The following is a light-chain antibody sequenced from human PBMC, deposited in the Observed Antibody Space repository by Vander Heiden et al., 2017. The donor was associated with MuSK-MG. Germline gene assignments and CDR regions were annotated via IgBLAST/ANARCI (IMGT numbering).Light chain of an antibody. V-gene: IGLV2-8*01. CDR1: SSDAGGYTY. J-gene: IGLJ2*01. CDR2: EVS. CDR3: SSYAGSNNFVV. Sequence: QSPLPQPPSASGSAGQSVTISCTGTSSDAGGYTYVSWYQQHPGKAPKLMIYEVSKRPSGVPDRFSGSRSGNTASLTVSGLQAEDEADYYCSSYAGSNNFVVFGGGTKLTVL.